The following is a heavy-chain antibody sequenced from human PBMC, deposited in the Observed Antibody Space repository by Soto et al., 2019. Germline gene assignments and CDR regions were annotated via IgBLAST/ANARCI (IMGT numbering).Heavy chain of an antibody. V-gene: IGHV3-23*01. CDR2: ISGSGGST. CDR1: GFTFSSYA. CDR3: ANAQRKSPDTAMPY. D-gene: IGHD5-18*01. J-gene: IGHJ4*02. Sequence: EVQLLESGGGLVQPGGSLRLSCAASGFTFSSYAMSWVRQAPGKGLEWVSAISGSGGSTYYADSVKGRFTISRDNSKNTLNLQMNSLRAEDTAVYYCANAQRKSPDTAMPYWGQGTLVTVSS.